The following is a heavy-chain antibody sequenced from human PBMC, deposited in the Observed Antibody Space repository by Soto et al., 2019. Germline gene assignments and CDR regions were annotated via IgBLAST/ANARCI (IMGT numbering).Heavy chain of an antibody. Sequence: PGGSLRLSCAASGFTFSSYSMNWVRQAPGKGLEWVSGFRTSGDGGTTYYADSVKGRFTISRDNSKNMLFLQMNSLRAEDTAIYYCAKKVNSGPGSQYFDYWGQGTLVTVSS. CDR3: AKKVNSGPGSQYFDY. CDR2: FRTSGDGGTT. J-gene: IGHJ4*02. CDR1: GFTFSSYS. D-gene: IGHD3-10*01. V-gene: IGHV3-23*01.